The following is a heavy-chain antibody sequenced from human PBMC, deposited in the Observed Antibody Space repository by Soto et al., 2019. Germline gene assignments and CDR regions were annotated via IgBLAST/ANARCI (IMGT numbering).Heavy chain of an antibody. J-gene: IGHJ2*01. CDR1: GFTFSSYA. CDR3: AKRTTGWYFDL. V-gene: IGHV3-30-3*02. CDR2: ISYDGSNK. Sequence: GGSLRLSCAASGFTFSSYAIHWVRQAPGKGLEWVALISYDGSNKYYADSVKGRFTISRDNSKNTLYLQMNSLRAEDTAVYYCAKRTTGWYFDLWGRGTLVTVSS.